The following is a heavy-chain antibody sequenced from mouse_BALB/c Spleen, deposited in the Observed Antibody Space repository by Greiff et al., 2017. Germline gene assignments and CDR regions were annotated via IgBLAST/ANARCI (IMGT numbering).Heavy chain of an antibody. CDR1: GFTFSSYT. CDR3: ARPQLTGAWFAY. D-gene: IGHD4-1*01. J-gene: IGHJ3*01. Sequence: VQLKQSGGGLVQPGGSLKLSCAASGFTFSSYTMSWVRQTPEKRLEWVAYISNGGGSTYYPDTVKGRFTISRDNAKNTLYLQMSSLKSEDTAMYYCARPQLTGAWFAYWGQGTLVTVSA. CDR2: ISNGGGST. V-gene: IGHV5-12-2*01.